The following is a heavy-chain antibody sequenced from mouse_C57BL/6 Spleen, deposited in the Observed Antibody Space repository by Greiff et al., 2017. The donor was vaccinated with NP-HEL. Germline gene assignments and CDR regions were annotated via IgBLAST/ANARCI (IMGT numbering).Heavy chain of an antibody. CDR2: IHPNGGST. CDR3: AREDTTGFDY. D-gene: IGHD1-1*01. J-gene: IGHJ2*01. CDR1: GYTFTSYW. Sequence: LVESGAELVKPGASVKLSCKASGYTFTSYWMHWVKQRPGQGLEWIGMIHPNGGSTNYNEKFKSKATLTVDKSSSTAYMQLSSLTSEDSAVYYCAREDTTGFDYWGQGTTLTVSS. V-gene: IGHV1-64*01.